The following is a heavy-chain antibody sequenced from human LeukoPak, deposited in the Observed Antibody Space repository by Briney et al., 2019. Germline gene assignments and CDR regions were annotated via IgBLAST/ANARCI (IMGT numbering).Heavy chain of an antibody. J-gene: IGHJ4*02. CDR1: GYTFTGYY. Sequence: GASVKVSCKASGYTFTGYYMHWVRQAPGQGLAWMGWINPNSGGTNYAQKFQGRVIMTRDTSISTAYMGLSRLRSDDTAVYYCARSGYCSGGSCAYIDYWGQGTLVTVSS. D-gene: IGHD2-15*01. CDR2: INPNSGGT. V-gene: IGHV1-2*02. CDR3: ARSGYCSGGSCAYIDY.